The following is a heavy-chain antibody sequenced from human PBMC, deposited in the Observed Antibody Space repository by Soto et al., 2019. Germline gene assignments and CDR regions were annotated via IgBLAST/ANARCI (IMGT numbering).Heavy chain of an antibody. V-gene: IGHV1-8*01. J-gene: IGHJ4*02. Sequence: APGQGLEWMGWLNPKSGNTGSAQKFQGRVTMTRNSSISTVYMELSSLKSEDTAVYYCARVAGSPDYWGQGTLVTVSS. CDR2: LNPKSGNT. CDR3: ARVAGSPDY. D-gene: IGHD1-26*01.